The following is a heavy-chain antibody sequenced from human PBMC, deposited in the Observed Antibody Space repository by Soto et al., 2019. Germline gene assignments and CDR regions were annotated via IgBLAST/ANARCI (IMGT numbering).Heavy chain of an antibody. Sequence: QVQRVQSGAEVKKPGASVKVSCKASGYTFTRSGISWVRQAPGQGLECMGWISTYNGDTNYAQTFQDRVTMTTDTSTSTAYMELRILRSDDTAVYYCAREGVAPYYYYGMDVWGQGTPVSVSS. CDR1: GYTFTRSG. V-gene: IGHV1-18*01. D-gene: IGHD5-12*01. CDR2: ISTYNGDT. J-gene: IGHJ6*02. CDR3: AREGVAPYYYYGMDV.